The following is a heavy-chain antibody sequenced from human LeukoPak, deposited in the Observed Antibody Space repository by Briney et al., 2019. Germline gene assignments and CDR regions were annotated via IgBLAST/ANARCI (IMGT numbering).Heavy chain of an antibody. CDR2: ISAYNGNT. CDR1: GYTFTSYG. J-gene: IGHJ4*02. Sequence: ASVKVSCKASGYTFTSYGISWVRQAPGQGLEWMGWISAYNGNTNYAQNLQGRVTMTTDTSTSTAYTELRSLRSDDTAVYYCARVAVYDYVWGSYRRDHDYWGQGTLVTVSS. V-gene: IGHV1-18*01. CDR3: ARVAVYDYVWGSYRRDHDY. D-gene: IGHD3-16*02.